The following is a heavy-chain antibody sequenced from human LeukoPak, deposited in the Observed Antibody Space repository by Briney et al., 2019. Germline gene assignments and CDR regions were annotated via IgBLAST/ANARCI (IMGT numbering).Heavy chain of an antibody. J-gene: IGHJ4*02. D-gene: IGHD1-20*01. CDR1: GYTFTSYD. Sequence: ASVKVSCKASGYTFTSYDINWVRQATGQGLEWMGWMNPNSGNTGYAQKFQGRVTMTTDTSTSTAYMELRSLRSDDTAVYYCARDLSHITGFRRGFDYWGQGTLVTVSS. CDR3: ARDLSHITGFRRGFDY. CDR2: MNPNSGNT. V-gene: IGHV1-8*01.